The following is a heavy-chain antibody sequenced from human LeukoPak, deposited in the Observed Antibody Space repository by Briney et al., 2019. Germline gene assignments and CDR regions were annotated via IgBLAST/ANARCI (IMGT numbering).Heavy chain of an antibody. CDR2: IYYSGST. CDR3: ARFPGRMVRGRGKYYFDY. D-gene: IGHD3-10*01. V-gene: IGHV4-39*07. J-gene: IGHJ4*02. CDR1: GGSISSSSYY. Sequence: PSETLSLTCTVSGGSISSSSYYWGWIRQPPGKGLEWIGSIYYSGSTYYNPPLKSRVTISVDTSKNQFSLKLSSVTAADTAVYYCARFPGRMVRGRGKYYFDYWGQGTLVTVSS.